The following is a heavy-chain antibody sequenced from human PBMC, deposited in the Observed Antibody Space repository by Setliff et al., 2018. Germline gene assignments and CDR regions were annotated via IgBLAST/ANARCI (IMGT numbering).Heavy chain of an antibody. Sequence: SETLSLTCTVSGGSISSYYWSWIRQPPGEGLEWVGYIYYSGSANYNPSLKSRVTISVDTSKNQFSLNLRAMTAADTAVYYCAREGGGSGWTPDSWGQGTLVTVSS. CDR1: GGSISSYY. V-gene: IGHV4-59*01. CDR3: AREGGGSGWTPDS. D-gene: IGHD6-19*01. CDR2: IYYSGSA. J-gene: IGHJ4*02.